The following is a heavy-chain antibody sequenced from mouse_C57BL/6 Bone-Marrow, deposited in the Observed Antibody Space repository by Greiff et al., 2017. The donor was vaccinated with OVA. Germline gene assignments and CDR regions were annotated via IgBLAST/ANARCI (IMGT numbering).Heavy chain of an antibody. Sequence: EVKLMESGGGLVQPGGSLSLSCAASGFTFTDYYMSWVRQPPGKALEWLGFIRNKANGYTTEYSASVKGRFTISRDNSQSILYRQMNALRAEDSATYYCARSSVTGMDYWGQGTSVTVSS. J-gene: IGHJ4*01. CDR3: ARSSVTGMDY. CDR2: IRNKANGYTT. CDR1: GFTFTDYY. D-gene: IGHD2-12*01. V-gene: IGHV7-3*01.